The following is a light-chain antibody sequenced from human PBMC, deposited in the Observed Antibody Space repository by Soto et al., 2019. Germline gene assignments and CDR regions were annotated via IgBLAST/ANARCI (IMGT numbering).Light chain of an antibody. J-gene: IGLJ1*01. CDR1: SSNIGAGYD. V-gene: IGLV1-40*01. Sequence: SVLTQPPSVSGAPGQRVTISCTGSSSNIGAGYDVHWYQQLPGRAPKLLIYANSNRPSGVPDRFPGSRSGTSASLAITGLQAEDEADYSCQSYDSSLSGFYVFGTGTKVTVL. CDR3: QSYDSSLSGFYV. CDR2: ANS.